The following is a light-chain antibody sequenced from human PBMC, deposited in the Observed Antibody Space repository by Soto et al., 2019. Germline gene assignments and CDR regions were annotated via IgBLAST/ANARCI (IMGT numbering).Light chain of an antibody. V-gene: IGLV2-14*03. Sequence: QSALTQPASVSGSPGQSITISCTGTSSDVGGYKLVSWYQQHPSNAPKLIIYDGTSRPSGVSNRFSGSKSSNAASLTISGPQAEGEALYYCNSYTSSGAVVFGGGTELTVL. CDR2: DGT. J-gene: IGLJ3*02. CDR1: SSDVGGYKL. CDR3: NSYTSSGAVV.